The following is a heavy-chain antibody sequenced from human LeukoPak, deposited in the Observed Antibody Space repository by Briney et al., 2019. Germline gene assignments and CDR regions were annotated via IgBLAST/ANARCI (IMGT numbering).Heavy chain of an antibody. J-gene: IGHJ3*02. V-gene: IGHV3-30*04. D-gene: IGHD5-12*01. CDR2: ISDDGNNK. Sequence: GGSLRLSCAASGFTFSSYAMHWVRQAPGKELEWVAAISDDGNNKHYAGSVKGRLTIFRDNSKNTLYLHMNSLRNEDTAVYYCASVDDLDAFAMWGQGTMVTVSS. CDR1: GFTFSSYA. CDR3: ASVDDLDAFAM.